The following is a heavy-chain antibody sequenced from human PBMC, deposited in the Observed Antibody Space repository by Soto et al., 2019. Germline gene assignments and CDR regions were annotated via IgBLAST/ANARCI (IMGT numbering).Heavy chain of an antibody. D-gene: IGHD2-15*01. CDR2: IDHEGSTI. CDR1: GFSLSGYW. V-gene: IGHV3-48*02. J-gene: IGHJ4*02. Sequence: PGGSLSLSFTTSGFSLSGYWVHWVRQVPGKGLVWVSGIDHEGSTIYYADSVKGRFTISRDNAKNSLYLQMNSLRDEDTAVYYCAREEYCSGGSCSTPATAFDYWGQGTLVTVSS. CDR3: AREEYCSGGSCSTPATAFDY.